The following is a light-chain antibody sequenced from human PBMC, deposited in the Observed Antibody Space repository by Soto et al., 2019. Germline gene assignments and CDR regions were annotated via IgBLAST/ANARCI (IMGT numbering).Light chain of an antibody. CDR1: SSDVGGYNY. J-gene: IGLJ2*01. CDR3: SACAGSNMVV. CDR2: EVS. V-gene: IGLV2-8*01. Sequence: QSVLTQPPSASGSPGQSVTISCTGTSSDVGGYNYVSWYQQHPGKAPKLMIYEVSKRPSGVPDRFSGAKSGNTASLTVSGLQAEDEADYYCSACAGSNMVVFGGGTKLTVL.